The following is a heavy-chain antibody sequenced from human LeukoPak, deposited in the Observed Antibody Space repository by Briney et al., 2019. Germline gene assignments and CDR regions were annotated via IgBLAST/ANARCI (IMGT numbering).Heavy chain of an antibody. CDR2: ISDSGGST. J-gene: IGHJ4*02. D-gene: IGHD3-10*01. V-gene: IGHV3-23*01. CDR3: AKRGVVIRVFLVGFHKEAYYFDS. Sequence: GGSLRLSCAVSGITLSNYGMSWVRQAPGKGLEWVAGISDSGGSTNYADSVKGRFTISRDNPKNTLYLQMNSLRAEDTAVYFCAKRGVVIRVFLVGFHKEAYYFDSWGQGALVTVSS. CDR1: GITLSNYG.